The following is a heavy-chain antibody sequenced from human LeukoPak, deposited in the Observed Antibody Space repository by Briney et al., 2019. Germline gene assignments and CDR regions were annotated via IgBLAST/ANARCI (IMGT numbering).Heavy chain of an antibody. CDR3: ARGGDYGGNRAFDY. CDR2: INHSGST. CDR1: GGSFSGYY. Sequence: ASETLSLTCAVYGGSFSGYYWSWIRQPPGKGLEWIGEINHSGSTNYSPSLKSRVTISVDTSKNQFSLKVSSVTAADTAVYYCARGGDYGGNRAFDYWGQGTLVTVSS. D-gene: IGHD4-23*01. J-gene: IGHJ4*02. V-gene: IGHV4-34*01.